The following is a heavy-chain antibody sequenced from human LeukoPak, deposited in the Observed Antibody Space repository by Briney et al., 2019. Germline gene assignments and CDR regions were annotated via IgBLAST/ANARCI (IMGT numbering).Heavy chain of an antibody. Sequence: PGGSLRLSCAASGFTFSSYWMSWVRQAPGKGLEWVANIKQDGSEKYYEDSVKGRFTISRDNAKNSLYLQMNSLRAEDTAVYYCARDQVGASYNWFDPWGQGTLVTVSS. CDR2: IKQDGSEK. CDR3: ARDQVGASYNWFDP. V-gene: IGHV3-7*01. CDR1: GFTFSSYW. D-gene: IGHD1-26*01. J-gene: IGHJ5*02.